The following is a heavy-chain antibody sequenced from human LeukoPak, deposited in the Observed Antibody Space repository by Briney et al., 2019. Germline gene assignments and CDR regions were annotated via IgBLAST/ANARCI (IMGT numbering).Heavy chain of an antibody. CDR1: GDSINSYY. V-gene: IGHV4-59*01. CDR3: ARVNAIFGVVISEGYGMDV. D-gene: IGHD3-3*01. Sequence: SETLSLTCTVSGDSINSYYWNWIRQPPGKGLEWIGYIYDSGSTNYNPSLKSRVTISVDMSKNQFSLKLSSVTAADTAVYYCARVNAIFGVVISEGYGMDVWGQGTTVTVSS. J-gene: IGHJ6*02. CDR2: IYDSGST.